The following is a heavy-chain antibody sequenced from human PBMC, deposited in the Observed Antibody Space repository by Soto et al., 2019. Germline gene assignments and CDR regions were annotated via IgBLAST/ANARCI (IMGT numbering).Heavy chain of an antibody. CDR1: GFTFSDHY. J-gene: IGHJ5*02. CDR2: SRNKANSYTT. CDR3: ARDLGP. V-gene: IGHV3-72*01. Sequence: EVQLVESGGGLVQPGGSLRLSCAASGFTFSDHYMDWVRQAPGTGLEWVGRSRNKANSYTTEYAASVRGRFTISRDDSKNALYLQMNSLKTEDTAVYYCARDLGPWGQGTLVTVSS.